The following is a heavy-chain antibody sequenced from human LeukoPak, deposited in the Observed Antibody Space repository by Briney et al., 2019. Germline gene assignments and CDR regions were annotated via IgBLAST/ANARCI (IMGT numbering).Heavy chain of an antibody. CDR2: IYPGDSDT. D-gene: IGHD5-18*01. CDR3: AFPGERGYSYGYGEPFDY. CDR1: GYSFTRYW. V-gene: IGHV5-51*01. Sequence: GESLKISRKGSGYSFTRYWIGWVRQMPGKGLEWMGVIYPGDSDTRYSPSFQGQVTISADKSISTAYLQWSSLKASDTAMYYCAFPGERGYSYGYGEPFDYWGQGTLVTVSS. J-gene: IGHJ4*02.